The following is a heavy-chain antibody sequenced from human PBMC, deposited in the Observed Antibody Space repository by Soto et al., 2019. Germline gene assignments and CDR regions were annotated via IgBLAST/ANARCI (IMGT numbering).Heavy chain of an antibody. CDR3: AKDKPGTTSFDY. D-gene: IGHD1-1*01. J-gene: IGHJ4*02. CDR2: ISDRGDTT. Sequence: SGGSLRLSCSASGFTFSSYAMHWVRQAPGKGLEYVSAISDRGDTTHYADSVKGRFTISRDTSKNTLYLHLNTLRADDTAVCYCAKDKPGTTSFDYWGQGTLVTVSS. V-gene: IGHV3-64*04. CDR1: GFTFSSYA.